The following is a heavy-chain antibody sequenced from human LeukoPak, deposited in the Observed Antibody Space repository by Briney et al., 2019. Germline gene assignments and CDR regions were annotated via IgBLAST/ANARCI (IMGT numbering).Heavy chain of an antibody. CDR3: ATSGAYYYDSSAPNWFDP. CDR2: FDPEDGET. V-gene: IGHV1-24*01. Sequence: GASVNVSCKVSGYTLTELSMHWVRQAPGKGLEWMGGFDPEDGETIYAQKFQGRVTMTEDTSTDTAYMELSSLRSEDTAVYYCATSGAYYYDSSAPNWFDPWGQGTLVTVSS. D-gene: IGHD3-22*01. J-gene: IGHJ5*02. CDR1: GYTLTELS.